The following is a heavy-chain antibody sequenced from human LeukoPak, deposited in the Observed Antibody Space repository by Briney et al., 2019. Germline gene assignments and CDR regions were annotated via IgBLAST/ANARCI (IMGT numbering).Heavy chain of an antibody. CDR2: ISYDGSNK. Sequence: GGSLRLSCGVSGFTFSSYGMHWVRQAPGKGLEWVANISYDGSNKYYADFVKRRLTISRDNSKQTLYLQTNSLRDEDTAVYYCARDEGTSYLSSFDYWGQGTLVTVSS. CDR1: GFTFSSYG. CDR3: ARDEGTSYLSSFDY. V-gene: IGHV3-30*19. J-gene: IGHJ4*02. D-gene: IGHD6-6*01.